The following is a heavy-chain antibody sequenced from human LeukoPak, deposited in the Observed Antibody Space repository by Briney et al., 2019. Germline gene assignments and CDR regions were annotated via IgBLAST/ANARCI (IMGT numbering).Heavy chain of an antibody. V-gene: IGHV1-24*01. CDR2: FDPEDGET. CDR3: ATVVPRRDQLLLWAVFDH. Sequence: ASVKVSCKVSGYTLTELSKHWVRQATGKGLEWMGGFDPEDGETIYAQKFQGKVTMTEDTSTDTAYMELSSLRSEDTAVYYCATVVPRRDQLLLWAVFDHWGQGTLVTVSS. J-gene: IGHJ4*02. CDR1: GYTLTELS. D-gene: IGHD2-2*01.